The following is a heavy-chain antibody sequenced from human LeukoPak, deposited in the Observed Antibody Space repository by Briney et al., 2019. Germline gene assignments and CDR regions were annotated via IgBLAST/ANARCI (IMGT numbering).Heavy chain of an antibody. CDR3: ARSLRWRSMGYYFDY. Sequence: SETLSLTCAVYGGSFSGYYWSWIRQPPGKGLEWIGEINHSGSTNYNPSLKSRVTISVDTSKNQFSLKLSSVTAADTAVYYCARSLRWRSMGYYFDYWGQGTLVTVSS. D-gene: IGHD3-16*01. V-gene: IGHV4-34*01. CDR2: INHSGST. J-gene: IGHJ4*02. CDR1: GGSFSGYY.